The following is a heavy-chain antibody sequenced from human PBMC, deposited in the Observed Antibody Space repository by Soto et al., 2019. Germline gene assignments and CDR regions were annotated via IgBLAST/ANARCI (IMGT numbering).Heavy chain of an antibody. V-gene: IGHV4-30-4*01. CDR2: IYYSGST. CDR3: ARETVTNWFDP. J-gene: IGHJ5*02. D-gene: IGHD4-17*01. CDR1: GGSISSGDYY. Sequence: QVQLQESGPGLVKPSQTLSLTCTVSGGSISSGDYYWSWIRQPPGKGLEWIGYIYYSGSTYYNPSLNSPVTISVDPSKNQFSLKLSSVTAADPAVYYCARETVTNWFDPWGQGTLVTVSS.